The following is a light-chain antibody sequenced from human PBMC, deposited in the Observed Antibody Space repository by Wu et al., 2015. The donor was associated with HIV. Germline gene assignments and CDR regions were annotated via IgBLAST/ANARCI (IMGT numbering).Light chain of an antibody. J-gene: IGKJ1*01. V-gene: IGKV1-8*01. CDR1: QGISSH. CDR3: QQYSDYPWT. CDR2: GAS. Sequence: IRITQSPSSLSASTGDRVTITCRASQGISSHLAWYQQKPGKAPNLLIYGASTLQSGVPSKFSGSGSGTDFTLTINCLQSEDFATYYCQQYSDYPWTFGQGTKLEIK.